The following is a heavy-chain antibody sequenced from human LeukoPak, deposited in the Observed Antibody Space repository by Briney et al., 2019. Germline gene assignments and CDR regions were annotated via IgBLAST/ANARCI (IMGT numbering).Heavy chain of an antibody. CDR1: GGTFSSYA. D-gene: IGHD3-9*01. J-gene: IGHJ4*02. Sequence: ASVKVSCKASGGTFSSYAISWVRQAPGQGLEWMGGIIPIFGTANYAQKPQGRVTMTTDTSTSTAYMELRSLRSDDTAVYYCARVLGIDILTGYQDYWGQGTLVTVSS. V-gene: IGHV1-69*05. CDR3: ARVLGIDILTGYQDY. CDR2: IIPIFGTA.